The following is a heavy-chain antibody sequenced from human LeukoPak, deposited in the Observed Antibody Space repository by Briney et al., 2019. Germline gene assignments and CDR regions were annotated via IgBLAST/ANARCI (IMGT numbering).Heavy chain of an antibody. CDR1: GFIFSNFD. CDR2: VTTTGDT. CDR3: ARDRGYSNGWYDY. J-gene: IGHJ4*02. V-gene: IGHV3-13*04. D-gene: IGHD6-13*01. Sequence: GGSLRLSCAASGFIFSNFDMHWVRQVTGKGLEWVSGVTTTGDTYYAGSVKGRFTISRENAKNSLYPHMHRLTAGDTAVYYCARDRGYSNGWYDYWGQGTLVTVSS.